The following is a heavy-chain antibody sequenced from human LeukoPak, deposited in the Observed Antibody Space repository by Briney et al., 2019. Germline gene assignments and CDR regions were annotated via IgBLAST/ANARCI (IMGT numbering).Heavy chain of an antibody. CDR3: ARHYGP. D-gene: IGHD3-16*01. V-gene: IGHV4-34*01. J-gene: IGHJ5*02. CDR1: DESFSGYY. Sequence: SETLSLTCTVSDESFSGYYWTWVRQPPGKGLKWIGEINHGGSTNYNPSLKSRVTISAHTSKNQLSLKLNSVTAADTAVYYCARHYGPWGQGTLVTVSS. CDR2: INHGGST.